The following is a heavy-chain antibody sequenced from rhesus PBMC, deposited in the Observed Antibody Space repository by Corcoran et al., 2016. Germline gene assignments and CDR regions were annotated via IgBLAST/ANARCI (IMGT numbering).Heavy chain of an antibody. Sequence: EVQLVQTGAEVKKPGTSGKASGKDSGYTVTELSMQWVRQDRGKGLELMGVVYPVYGEIIHAEKFQGRVTMTEDTSTDTAYMELSSLRSEDTAVYYCARARGLYNSLDVWGRGVLVTVSS. CDR3: ARARGLYNSLDV. V-gene: IGHV1-156*01. CDR1: GYTVTELS. D-gene: IGHD2-39*01. J-gene: IGHJ5-2*02. CDR2: VYPVYGEI.